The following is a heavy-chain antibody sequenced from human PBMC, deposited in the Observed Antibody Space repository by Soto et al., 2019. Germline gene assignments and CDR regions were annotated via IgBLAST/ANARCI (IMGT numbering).Heavy chain of an antibody. Sequence: EVQLVESGGGLIQPGGSLRLSCAASGFTVSSNYMSWVRQAPGKGLEWVSVIYSGGSTYYADSVKGRFTISRDNSKNTLYNQMNSLRAEDTAVYYCARAPRTLYGMDVWGQGTTVTVSS. V-gene: IGHV3-53*01. CDR2: IYSGGST. J-gene: IGHJ6*02. CDR1: GFTVSSNY. CDR3: ARAPRTLYGMDV.